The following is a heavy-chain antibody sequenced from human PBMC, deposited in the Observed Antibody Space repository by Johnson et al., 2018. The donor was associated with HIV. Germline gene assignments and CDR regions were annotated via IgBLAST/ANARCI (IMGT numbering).Heavy chain of an antibody. CDR1: GFTFSSFG. CDR2: ISYDGDNK. Sequence: QVQLVESGGGVVQPGGSLRLSCAASGFTFSSFGMHWVRQAPGKGLEWVALISYDGDNKYYTDSVKGRFTISRDNSKNTVCLLLNSLRTEDTAVYYCAKDWSVLEWLSLHAFDIWGQGTMVTVSS. J-gene: IGHJ3*02. V-gene: IGHV3-30*19. D-gene: IGHD3-3*01. CDR3: AKDWSVLEWLSLHAFDI.